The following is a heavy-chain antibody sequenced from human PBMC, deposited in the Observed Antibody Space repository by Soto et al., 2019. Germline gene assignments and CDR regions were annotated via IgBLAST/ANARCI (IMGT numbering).Heavy chain of an antibody. CDR1: GFSLSTSGVG. Sequence: QITLKESGPTLVKPTQTLTLTCTFSGFSLSTSGVGVGWIRQPPGKALEWLALIYWNDDKRYSPSLKSRLTITKDTSKNQVVLTMTNMDPMDTATYYCAHRVAAGEFDYWGQGTLVTVSS. V-gene: IGHV2-5*01. J-gene: IGHJ4*02. CDR3: AHRVAAGEFDY. CDR2: IYWNDDK. D-gene: IGHD6-13*01.